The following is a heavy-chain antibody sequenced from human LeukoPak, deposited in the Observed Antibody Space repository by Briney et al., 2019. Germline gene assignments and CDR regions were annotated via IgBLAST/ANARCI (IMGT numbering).Heavy chain of an antibody. CDR1: GFTFSSYS. Sequence: PGGSLRLSCKASGFTFSSYSMNWVRQAPGKGLEWISYISSSSSTIYYADSVKGRFTISRDNAKNSLYLQMNSLRAEDTAVYYCATSGSYFRYYFDHWGQGTLVTVSS. V-gene: IGHV3-48*04. CDR3: ATSGSYFRYYFDH. J-gene: IGHJ4*02. CDR2: ISSSSSTI. D-gene: IGHD1-26*01.